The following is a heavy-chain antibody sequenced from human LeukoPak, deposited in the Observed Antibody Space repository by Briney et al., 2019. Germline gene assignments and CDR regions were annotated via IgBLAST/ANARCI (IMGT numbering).Heavy chain of an antibody. Sequence: GASVKVSCKASGYTFTGYYMHWVRQAPGQGLEWMGWINPNSGGTNYAQKFQGRVTMTRDTSISTAYMELSRLRSDDTAVYYCARELDGGNLSNWFDPWGQGTLVTVSS. J-gene: IGHJ5*02. D-gene: IGHD4-23*01. CDR3: ARELDGGNLSNWFDP. CDR2: INPNSGGT. CDR1: GYTFTGYY. V-gene: IGHV1-2*02.